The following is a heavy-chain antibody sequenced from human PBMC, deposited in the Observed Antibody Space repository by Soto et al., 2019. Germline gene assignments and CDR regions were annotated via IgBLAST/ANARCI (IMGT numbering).Heavy chain of an antibody. D-gene: IGHD5-18*01. CDR2: IHYSGST. CDR3: ASFRGYRDGFPFDY. V-gene: IGHV4-59*01. Sequence: PSETLSLTCTVSAASIGSYYWSCIRHPPGKGLEWIGYIHYSGSTNYNPSLKSRVTVSLDTSKNQFSLKLSSVTAADTAVYYCASFRGYRDGFPFDYYCQRSLRTVLS. J-gene: IGHJ4*02. CDR1: AASIGSYY.